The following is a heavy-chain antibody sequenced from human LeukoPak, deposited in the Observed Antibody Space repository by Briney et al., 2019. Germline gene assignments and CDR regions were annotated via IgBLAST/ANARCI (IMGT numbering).Heavy chain of an antibody. Sequence: GGSLRLSCAASGFTFSNAWMSWVRQAPGKGLEWVGRIKSKTDGGTTDYAAPVKGRFTISRDDSKNTLYLQMNSPKTEDTAVYYCTTDRGDIVVVPAAIDYWGQGTLVTVSS. CDR1: GFTFSNAW. CDR2: IKSKTDGGTT. D-gene: IGHD2-2*02. J-gene: IGHJ4*02. V-gene: IGHV3-15*01. CDR3: TTDRGDIVVVPAAIDY.